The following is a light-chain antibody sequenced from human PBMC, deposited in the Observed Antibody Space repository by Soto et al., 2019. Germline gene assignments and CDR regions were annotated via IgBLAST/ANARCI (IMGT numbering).Light chain of an antibody. J-gene: IGLJ2*01. Sequence: QSALTQPASVSGSPGQSITISCTGTNTDVGGYDYVSWYQQHPDKAPKLMIYEVSNRPSGISNRFSASKSGKTASLTISGLQAEDEADYYCSSYRSDSTLVFGGGTKLTVL. CDR3: SSYRSDSTLV. CDR2: EVS. CDR1: NTDVGGYDY. V-gene: IGLV2-14*01.